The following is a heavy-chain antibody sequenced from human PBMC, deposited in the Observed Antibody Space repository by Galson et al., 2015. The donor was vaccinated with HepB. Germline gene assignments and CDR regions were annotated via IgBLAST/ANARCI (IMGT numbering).Heavy chain of an antibody. J-gene: IGHJ6*02. CDR3: ARAPEDVDIVATFLAGMDV. CDR2: IYYSGST. CDR1: GGSISSYY. Sequence: ETLSLTCTVSGGSISSYYWSWLRQPPGKGLEWIGYIYYSGSTNYNPSLKSRVTISVDTSKNQFSLKLSSVTAADTAVYYCARAPEDVDIVATFLAGMDVWGQGTTVTVSS. D-gene: IGHD5-12*01. V-gene: IGHV4-59*01.